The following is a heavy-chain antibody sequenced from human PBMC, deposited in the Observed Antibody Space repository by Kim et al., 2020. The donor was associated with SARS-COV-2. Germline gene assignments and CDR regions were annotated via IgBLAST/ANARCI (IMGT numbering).Heavy chain of an antibody. CDR2: INPNSGGT. CDR1: GYTFTGYY. CDR3: ARVGSGSSPFDS. Sequence: ASVKVSCKASGYTFTGYYMHWVRQAPGQGLEWMGWINPNSGGTNYAQKFLGRVSRTRDTSISTAYMDLSSLRSDDTAVYFCARVGSGSSPFDSWGQGTLVTVSA. J-gene: IGHJ4*02. V-gene: IGHV1-2*02. D-gene: IGHD1-26*01.